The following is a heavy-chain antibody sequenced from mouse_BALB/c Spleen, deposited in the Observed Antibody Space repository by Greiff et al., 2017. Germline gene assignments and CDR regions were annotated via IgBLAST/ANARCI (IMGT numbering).Heavy chain of an antibody. CDR3: AREYGNYAMDY. Sequence: EVNVVESGGGLVKPGGSLKLSCAASGFTFSDYYMYWVRQTPEKRLEWVATISDGGSYTYYPDSVKGRFTISRDNAKNNLYLQMSSLKSEDTAMYYCAREYGNYAMDYWGQGTSVTVSS. J-gene: IGHJ4*01. CDR2: ISDGGSYT. V-gene: IGHV5-4*02. D-gene: IGHD2-1*01. CDR1: GFTFSDYY.